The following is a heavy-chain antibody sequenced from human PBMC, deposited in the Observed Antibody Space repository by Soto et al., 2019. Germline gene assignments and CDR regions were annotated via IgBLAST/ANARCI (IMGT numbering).Heavy chain of an antibody. Sequence: QVQLVQSGAEVKKPGSSVKVSCKASGGTVSSYTISWVRQAPGQGLEWMGTIIPILGIANYAQKFQGRVTITADKSTSTAYMELSSLRSEDTAVYYCARDLLPMVRGVIGPYYYYGMDVWGQGTTVTVSS. D-gene: IGHD3-10*01. CDR2: IIPILGIA. CDR1: GGTVSSYT. V-gene: IGHV1-69*08. CDR3: ARDLLPMVRGVIGPYYYYGMDV. J-gene: IGHJ6*02.